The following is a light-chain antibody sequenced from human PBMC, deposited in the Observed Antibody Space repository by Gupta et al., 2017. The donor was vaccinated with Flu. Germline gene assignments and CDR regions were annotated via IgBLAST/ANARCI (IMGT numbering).Light chain of an antibody. CDR1: ESIINA. J-gene: IGKJ5*01. Sequence: DIQMTQSPSSLSASVGDRVTITCRASESIINALGWYQQKPEKAPKSLIYDTSSLQDGVPSRFSGRGSGTDFTLTIRSLQPEDFGTYYCRQCKSYPITFGQGTRLEIK. V-gene: IGKV1D-16*01. CDR2: DTS. CDR3: RQCKSYPIT.